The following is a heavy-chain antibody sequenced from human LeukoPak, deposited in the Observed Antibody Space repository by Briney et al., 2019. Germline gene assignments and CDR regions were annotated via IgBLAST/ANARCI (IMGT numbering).Heavy chain of an antibody. CDR3: ARDPGYSSGWNYFDY. CDR2: IYSSGST. J-gene: IGHJ4*02. D-gene: IGHD6-19*01. Sequence: PLETLSLTCTVSGGSISSSSYYWGWIRQPPGKGLEWMGCIYSSGSTYSNPSLKSRVTISVDTSKNQFSLKLISVTAADTAVYHCARDPGYSSGWNYFDYWGQGTLVTVSS. CDR1: GGSISSSSYY. V-gene: IGHV4-39*07.